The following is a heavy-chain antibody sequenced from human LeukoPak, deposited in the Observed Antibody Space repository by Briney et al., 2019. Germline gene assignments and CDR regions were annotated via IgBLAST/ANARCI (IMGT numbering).Heavy chain of an antibody. Sequence: GASVKVSCKASGDTFTSYDINWVRQATGQGLEWMGWMNPNSGNTGYAQKFQGRVTMTRNTSISTAYMELSSLRSEDTAVYYCARGDYDFWSGYYLLGAFDIWGQGTMVTVSS. V-gene: IGHV1-8*01. D-gene: IGHD3-3*01. CDR3: ARGDYDFWSGYYLLGAFDI. J-gene: IGHJ3*02. CDR2: MNPNSGNT. CDR1: GDTFTSYD.